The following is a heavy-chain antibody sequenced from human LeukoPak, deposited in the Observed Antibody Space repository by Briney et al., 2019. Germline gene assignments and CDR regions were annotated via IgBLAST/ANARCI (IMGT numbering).Heavy chain of an antibody. Sequence: SETLSLTCTVSGGSISSSSYYWGWIRQPPGKGLEWIGSIYYSGSTYYNPSLKSRVTISVDTSKNQFSLKLSSVTAADTAVYYCARIRYCGGDCYTRGYYWGQGTLVTVSS. J-gene: IGHJ4*02. CDR2: IYYSGST. CDR1: GGSISSSSYY. CDR3: ARIRYCGGDCYTRGYY. V-gene: IGHV4-39*07. D-gene: IGHD2-21*02.